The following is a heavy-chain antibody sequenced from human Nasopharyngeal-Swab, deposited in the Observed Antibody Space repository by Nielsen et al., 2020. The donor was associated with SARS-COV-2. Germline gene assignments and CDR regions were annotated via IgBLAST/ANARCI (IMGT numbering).Heavy chain of an antibody. V-gene: IGHV4-39*01. Sequence: PGKGLEWIGSIYYSGSTYYNPALKRRVTISVDASKNQFSLKLSSVTAADTAVYYCARPNYDFWSGYYDWYFDLWGRGTLVTVSS. J-gene: IGHJ2*01. D-gene: IGHD3-3*01. CDR2: IYYSGST. CDR3: ARPNYDFWSGYYDWYFDL.